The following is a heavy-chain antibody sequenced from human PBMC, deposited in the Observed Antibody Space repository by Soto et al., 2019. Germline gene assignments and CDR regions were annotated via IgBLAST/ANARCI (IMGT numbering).Heavy chain of an antibody. Sequence: PGGSLRLSCAASGFTFSSYAMTWVRQAPGKGLEWVSGISGSGATTSYADSVKGRFTVSRDKSISTAYLQWSSLKASDTAMYYCARRFRDCFTTSCPTLNWFDPWGQGTLVTVSS. CDR2: ISGSGATT. CDR3: ARRFRDCFTTSCPTLNWFDP. J-gene: IGHJ5*02. V-gene: IGHV3-23*01. D-gene: IGHD2-2*01. CDR1: GFTFSSYA.